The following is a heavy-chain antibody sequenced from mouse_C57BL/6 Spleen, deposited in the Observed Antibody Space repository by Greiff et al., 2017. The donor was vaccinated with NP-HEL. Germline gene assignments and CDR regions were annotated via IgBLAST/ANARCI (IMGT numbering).Heavy chain of an antibody. CDR2: IYPRSGNT. CDR3: ARDPGRYFDV. J-gene: IGHJ1*03. V-gene: IGHV1-81*01. CDR1: GYTFTSYG. Sequence: QVQLQQSGAELARPGASVKLSCKASGYTFTSYGISWVKQRTGQGLEWIGEIYPRSGNTYYNEKFKGKATLTADKSSSTAYMELRSLTSEDSAVYFCARDPGRYFDVWGTGTTVTVSS.